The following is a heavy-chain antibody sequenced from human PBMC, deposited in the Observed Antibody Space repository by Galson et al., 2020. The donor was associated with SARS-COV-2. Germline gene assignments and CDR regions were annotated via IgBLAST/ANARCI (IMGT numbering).Heavy chain of an antibody. CDR3: ARAGSWYLGGVGYYYYYGMDV. J-gene: IGHJ6*02. CDR1: GGSISSYY. D-gene: IGHD6-13*01. V-gene: IGHV4-59*01. CDR2: IYYSGST. Sequence: SETLSLTCTVSGGSISSYYWSWIRQPPGKGLEWLGYIYYSGSTNYNPYLKSRVTISVDTSKNQFSLKLSSVTAADTAVYYCARAGSWYLGGVGYYYYYGMDVWGQGTTVTVSS.